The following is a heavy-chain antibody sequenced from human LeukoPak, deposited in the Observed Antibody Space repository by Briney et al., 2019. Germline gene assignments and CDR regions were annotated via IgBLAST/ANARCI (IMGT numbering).Heavy chain of an antibody. CDR3: ARTTSFTASGYDY. CDR1: GYTFTNDH. D-gene: IGHD6-25*01. V-gene: IGHV1-8*03. CDR2: INPNNGDS. J-gene: IGHJ4*02. Sequence: ASVKVACKASGYTFTNDHINWVRQATGQGLEWMGWINPNNGDSGYAQKFQGRVTITRDTSISTSYMKLRSLRSDDPAVYFCARTTSFTASGYDYWGQGTLVTVSS.